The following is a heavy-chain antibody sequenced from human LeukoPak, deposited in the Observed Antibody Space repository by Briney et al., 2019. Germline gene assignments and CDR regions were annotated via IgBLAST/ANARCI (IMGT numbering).Heavy chain of an antibody. Sequence: SETLSLTCTVSGGSISSSSYYWGWIRQPPGTGLEWIGYIYYSGSTNYNPSLKSRVTISVDTSKNQFSLKLSSVTAADTAVYYCAGLHYYDSSGYYPLDAFDIWGQGTMVTVSS. CDR2: IYYSGST. CDR3: AGLHYYDSSGYYPLDAFDI. CDR1: GGSISSSSYY. J-gene: IGHJ3*02. D-gene: IGHD3-22*01. V-gene: IGHV4-61*05.